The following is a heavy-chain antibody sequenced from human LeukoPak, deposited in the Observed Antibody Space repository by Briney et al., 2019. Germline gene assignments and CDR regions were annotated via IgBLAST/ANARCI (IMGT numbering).Heavy chain of an antibody. CDR2: IYSTGST. Sequence: PSETLSLTCTVSGGSISGHHWSWIRQPPEKGLECVGNIYSTGSTKYNPPLKSRVTIAVDTSKNQFSLNLSSVTAADTAVYYCASHGFCSGGSCNFDYWGQGILVTVSS. J-gene: IGHJ4*02. CDR3: ASHGFCSGGSCNFDY. CDR1: GGSISGHH. V-gene: IGHV4-59*08. D-gene: IGHD2-15*01.